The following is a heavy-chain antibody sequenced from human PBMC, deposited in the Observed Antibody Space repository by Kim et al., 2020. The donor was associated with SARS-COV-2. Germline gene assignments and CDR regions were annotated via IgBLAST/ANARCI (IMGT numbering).Heavy chain of an antibody. V-gene: IGHV1-46*01. J-gene: IGHJ4*02. CDR3: AREDYSNYAGDY. Sequence: SYAQKFQGRVTMTRDTSTSTVYMELSSLRSEDTAVYYCAREDYSNYAGDYWGQGTLVTVSS. D-gene: IGHD4-4*01.